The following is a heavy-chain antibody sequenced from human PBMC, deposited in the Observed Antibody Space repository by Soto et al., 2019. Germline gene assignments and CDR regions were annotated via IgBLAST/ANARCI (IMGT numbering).Heavy chain of an antibody. CDR2: INPNGGST. CDR1: GYTFTNYY. J-gene: IGHJ3*01. CDR3: ARAACTTVTKRLIDAFDV. D-gene: IGHD4-4*01. V-gene: IGHV1-46*03. Sequence: QVQLVQSGAEVKKPGASVRVSCKASGYTFTNYYIDWVRQAPGQGLEWMGIINPNGGSTTYVQKLQGRVTMTRDTSTSTVYMELSSLRSEHTAVYYCARAACTTVTKRLIDAFDVWGPGTMVTVSS.